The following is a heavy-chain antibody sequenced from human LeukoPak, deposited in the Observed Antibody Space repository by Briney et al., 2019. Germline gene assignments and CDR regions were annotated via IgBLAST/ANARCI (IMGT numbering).Heavy chain of an antibody. D-gene: IGHD3-3*01. CDR2: IRYDGSNK. Sequence: GGSLRLSCAASGFTFSSYGMHWVRQAPGKGLEWVAFIRYDGSNKYYADSVKGRFTISRDNSKNTLYLQMNSLRAEDTAVYYCAKDAVSGFLTPHFDYWGQGTLVTVSS. J-gene: IGHJ4*02. CDR1: GFTFSSYG. CDR3: AKDAVSGFLTPHFDY. V-gene: IGHV3-30*02.